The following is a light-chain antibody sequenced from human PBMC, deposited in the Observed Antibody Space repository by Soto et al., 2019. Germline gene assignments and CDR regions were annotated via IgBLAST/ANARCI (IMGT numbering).Light chain of an antibody. CDR2: AAS. Sequence: DIQLTQSPSFLSASVGDRVTITCRASQGISNSLAWYQQKPGKAPKLLVYAASTLQSGVPSRFSGSGSGTALPLTTSSPQPEDFATPYCKQLNSYQLTFGQGTRLEIK. V-gene: IGKV1-9*01. CDR3: KQLNSYQLT. CDR1: QGISNS. J-gene: IGKJ5*01.